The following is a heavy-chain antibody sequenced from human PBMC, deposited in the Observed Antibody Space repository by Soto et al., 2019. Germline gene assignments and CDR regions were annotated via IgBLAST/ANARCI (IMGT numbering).Heavy chain of an antibody. CDR1: GGSISSYY. Sequence: SETLSLTCAVSGGSISSYYWSWIRQPPGKGLEWIGYIYYSGSTNYNPSLKSRVTISVDTSKNQFSLKVSSVAAADTAVYYCARQMTTLTTFDYWGQGTLVTVSS. J-gene: IGHJ4*02. D-gene: IGHD4-17*01. CDR3: ARQMTTLTTFDY. V-gene: IGHV4-59*01. CDR2: IYYSGST.